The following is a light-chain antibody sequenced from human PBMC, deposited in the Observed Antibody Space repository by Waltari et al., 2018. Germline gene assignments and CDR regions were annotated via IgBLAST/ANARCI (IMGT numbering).Light chain of an antibody. CDR2: DVS. CDR3: SSYTSSSSGV. V-gene: IGLV2-14*03. J-gene: IGLJ3*02. CDR1: RRDVGGYNY. Sequence: QSALTQPASVSGSPGQSITLSSTGTRRDVGGYNYVSWYQQHPGKAPKLMIYDVSNRPSGVSNRFAGAKSGNTASLTISGLQAEDEADYYCSSYTSSSSGVFGGGTKLTVL.